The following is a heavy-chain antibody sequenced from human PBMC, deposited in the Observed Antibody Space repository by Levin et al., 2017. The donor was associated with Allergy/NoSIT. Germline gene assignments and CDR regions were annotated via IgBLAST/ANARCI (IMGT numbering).Heavy chain of an antibody. J-gene: IGHJ4*02. D-gene: IGHD5/OR15-5a*01. V-gene: IGHV1-18*01. CDR2: INPYNGNT. CDR3: ARISVVSGSSRFDH. Sequence: GGSLRLSCKASGYTFSTYGLTWVRQAPGQGLEWMAWINPYNGNTNFAQKLQGRVSVTTDTSTATVYMEVRRLRSDDTAVYYCARISVVSGSSRFDHWGQGTLVTVSS. CDR1: GYTFSTYG.